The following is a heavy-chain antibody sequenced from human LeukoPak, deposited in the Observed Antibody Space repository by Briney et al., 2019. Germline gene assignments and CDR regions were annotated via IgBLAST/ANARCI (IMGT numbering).Heavy chain of an antibody. CDR1: GFTFSSDA. Sequence: PGGSLRLSCAATGFTFSSDAMSWVRQAPGKGLEWVSGIDESGGSIYYADSVKGRFTISRDNSKNTLDLQMNSLRAEDTAVYYCARDYGSRGSSLYPFDNWSQGTLVTVSP. D-gene: IGHD3-10*01. CDR2: IDESGGSI. CDR3: ARDYGSRGSSLYPFDN. V-gene: IGHV3-23*01. J-gene: IGHJ4*02.